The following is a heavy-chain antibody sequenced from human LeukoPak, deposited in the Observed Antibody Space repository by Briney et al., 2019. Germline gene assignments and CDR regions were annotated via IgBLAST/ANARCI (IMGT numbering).Heavy chain of an antibody. CDR1: GFTFNIYG. J-gene: IGHJ4*02. CDR2: IKSGSEST. CDR3: ARGYAGAFDY. D-gene: IGHD2-15*01. V-gene: IGHV3-23*01. Sequence: GGSLRLSCAASGFTFNIYGMNWVRQAPGKGLEWVSSIKSGSESTFYADSVKGRFTISRDNSKNTLYLQINSLRADDTALYYCARGYAGAFDYWGQGILVSVSS.